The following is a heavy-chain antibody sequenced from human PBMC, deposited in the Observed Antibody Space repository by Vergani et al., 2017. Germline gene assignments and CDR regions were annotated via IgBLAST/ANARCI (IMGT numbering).Heavy chain of an antibody. V-gene: IGHV4-34*01. CDR1: GGSFSGYY. D-gene: IGHD3-22*01. Sequence: QVQLQQWGAGLLKPSETLSLTCAVYGGSFSGYYWSWIRQPPGKGLEWIGSIYYSGSTYYNPSLKSRVTISVDTSKNQFSLKLSSVTAADTAVYYCASHRTDYYDSSGTPYYFDYWGQGTLVTVSS. J-gene: IGHJ4*02. CDR3: ASHRTDYYDSSGTPYYFDY. CDR2: IYYSGST.